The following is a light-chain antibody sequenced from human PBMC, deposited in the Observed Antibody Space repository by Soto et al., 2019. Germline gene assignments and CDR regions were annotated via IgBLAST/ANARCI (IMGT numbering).Light chain of an antibody. Sequence: TQAASLYGPPGQSIPISCTGTISDIGAYDYVSWFQQHPGKAPKLMISEVNNRPSGVSNRFSGSTSGNTAYLTISGLQVEDEAEYFCLSFTTTSTHVFGTGTKVTVL. V-gene: IGLV2-14*01. CDR1: ISDIGAYDY. J-gene: IGLJ1*01. CDR2: EVN. CDR3: LSFTTTSTHV.